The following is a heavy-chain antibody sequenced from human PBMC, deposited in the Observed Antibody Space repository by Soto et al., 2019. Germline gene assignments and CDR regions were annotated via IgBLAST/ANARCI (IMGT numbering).Heavy chain of an antibody. J-gene: IGHJ6*02. Sequence: SETLSLTGTVSVGSVSSESHYWSWILQAPGKGLEWIGYIYYTGSTNYNPSLKGRVTMSVDTSKNQFSLKLSSVTAADTAVYYCARGYVGIYYYYGMDVWGQGTTVTVSS. V-gene: IGHV4-61*01. CDR3: ARGYVGIYYYYGMDV. CDR1: VGSVSSESHY. D-gene: IGHD3-10*01. CDR2: IYYTGST.